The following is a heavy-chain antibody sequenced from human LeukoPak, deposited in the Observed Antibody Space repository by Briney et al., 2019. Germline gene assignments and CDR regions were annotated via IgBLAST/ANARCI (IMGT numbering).Heavy chain of an antibody. D-gene: IGHD3-10*01. CDR1: GGTFSSYA. J-gene: IGHJ4*02. CDR2: IIPILGIA. CDR3: ANVVLLWFGEKRGAY. Sequence: ASVKVSCKASGGTFSSYAISWVRQAPGQGLEWMGRIIPILGIANYAQKFQGRVTITADKSTSTAYMELSSLRSEDTAVYYCANVVLLWFGEKRGAYWGQGTLVTVSS. V-gene: IGHV1-69*04.